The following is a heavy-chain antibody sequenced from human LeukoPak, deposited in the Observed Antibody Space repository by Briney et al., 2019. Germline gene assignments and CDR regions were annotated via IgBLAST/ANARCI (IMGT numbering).Heavy chain of an antibody. CDR3: ARAMDSSGWSIGPFDY. CDR1: GFRFSSYS. Sequence: GGSLRLSCSASGFRFSSYSMNWVRQAPGKGLEWVSSISSSSYIYYADPVEGRFTISRDNAKNSLYLQMNSLRAEDTAVYYCARAMDSSGWSIGPFDYWGQGTLVTVSS. V-gene: IGHV3-21*01. D-gene: IGHD6-19*01. CDR2: ISSSSYI. J-gene: IGHJ4*02.